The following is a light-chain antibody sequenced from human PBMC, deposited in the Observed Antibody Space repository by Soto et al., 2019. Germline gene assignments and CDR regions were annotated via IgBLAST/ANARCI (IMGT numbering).Light chain of an antibody. CDR3: SSYAGSDNFVL. Sequence: QSALSQPPSASGSPGQSVTISCTGSSSDVGGYNSVSWYQHLPGKAPKLMIYEVIQRPSGVPDRFSGSKSGNTASLTVSGLQAEDEADYYCSSYAGSDNFVLFGGGTKLTVL. CDR2: EVI. V-gene: IGLV2-8*01. J-gene: IGLJ2*01. CDR1: SSDVGGYNS.